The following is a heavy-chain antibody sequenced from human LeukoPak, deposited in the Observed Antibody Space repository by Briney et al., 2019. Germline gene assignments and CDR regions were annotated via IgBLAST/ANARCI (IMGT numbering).Heavy chain of an antibody. Sequence: EASVKVSCKASGYTFTSYGISWVRQAPGQGLEWMGWISAYNGNTNYAQKLQGRVTMTTDTSTSTAYMELRSLRSDDTAVYYCARTITMVRGVTSHYMDVWGKGTTVTISS. D-gene: IGHD3-10*01. J-gene: IGHJ6*03. CDR3: ARTITMVRGVTSHYMDV. CDR2: ISAYNGNT. V-gene: IGHV1-18*01. CDR1: GYTFTSYG.